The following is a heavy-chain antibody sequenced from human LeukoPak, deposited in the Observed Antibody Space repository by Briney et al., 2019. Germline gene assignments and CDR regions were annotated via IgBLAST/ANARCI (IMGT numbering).Heavy chain of an antibody. D-gene: IGHD2-15*01. CDR3: AKGRFCTGSGCYSTAPDY. CDR1: GFTLSSYA. J-gene: IGHJ4*02. V-gene: IGHV3-23*01. CDR2: ISGSGDRT. Sequence: GGSLRLSCEASGFTLSSYAMSWVRQAPGKGLEWVSAISGSGDRTYYADSVRGRFSISRDSSKSTLFLQMDSLRAEDTAVYYCAKGRFCTGSGCYSTAPDYWGQGTLVTVSS.